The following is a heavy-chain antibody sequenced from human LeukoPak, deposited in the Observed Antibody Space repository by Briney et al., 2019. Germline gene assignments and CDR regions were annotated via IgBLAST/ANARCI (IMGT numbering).Heavy chain of an antibody. J-gene: IGHJ4*02. CDR2: ISYDGSNK. V-gene: IGHV3-30*04. D-gene: IGHD6-6*01. Sequence: SCKASGGTFSSYAMHWVRQAPGKGLEWVAVISYDGSNKYYADSVKGRFTISRDNSKNTLYLQMNSLRAEDTAVYYCASSSPSPDYWGQGTLVTVSS. CDR1: GGTFSSYA. CDR3: ASSSPSPDY.